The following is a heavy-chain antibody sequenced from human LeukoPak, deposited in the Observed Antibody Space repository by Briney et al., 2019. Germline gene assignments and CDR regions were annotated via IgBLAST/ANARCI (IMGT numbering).Heavy chain of an antibody. Sequence: PGGSLRLSCAASGFTFSSYGMPWVRQAPGKGLEWVAVISYDGSNKYYADSVKGRFTISRDNSKNTLYLQMNSLRAEDTAVHYCAKMFGELLPEYYFDYWGQGTLVTVSS. J-gene: IGHJ4*02. V-gene: IGHV3-30*18. CDR3: AKMFGELLPEYYFDY. D-gene: IGHD3-10*02. CDR2: ISYDGSNK. CDR1: GFTFSSYG.